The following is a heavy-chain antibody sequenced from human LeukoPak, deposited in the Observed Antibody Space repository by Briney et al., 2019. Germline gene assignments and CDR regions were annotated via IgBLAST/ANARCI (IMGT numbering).Heavy chain of an antibody. Sequence: ASVKVSCKASGYTFTSYDINWVRQATGQGLEWMGWMNPNSGNTGYAQKFQGRVTMTRNTSISTAYMELSSLRSEDTAVYYCASFGAVAGTQRRQPSYAFDIWGQGTMVTVSS. CDR3: ASFGAVAGTQRRQPSYAFDI. CDR1: GYTFTSYD. D-gene: IGHD6-19*01. V-gene: IGHV1-8*01. J-gene: IGHJ3*02. CDR2: MNPNSGNT.